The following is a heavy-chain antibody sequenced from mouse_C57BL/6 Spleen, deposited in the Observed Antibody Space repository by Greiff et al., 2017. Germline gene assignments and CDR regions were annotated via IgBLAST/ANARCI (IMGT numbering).Heavy chain of an antibody. V-gene: IGHV1-54*01. CDR3: AITTVVAYYAMDY. CDR2: INPGSGGT. D-gene: IGHD1-1*01. J-gene: IGHJ4*01. Sequence: QVQLQQSGAELVRPGTSVKVSCKASGYAFTNYLIEWVKQRPGQGLEWIGVINPGSGGTNYNEKFKGKATLTADKSSSTAYMQLSSLTSEVSAVYFCAITTVVAYYAMDYWGQGTSVTVSS. CDR1: GYAFTNYL.